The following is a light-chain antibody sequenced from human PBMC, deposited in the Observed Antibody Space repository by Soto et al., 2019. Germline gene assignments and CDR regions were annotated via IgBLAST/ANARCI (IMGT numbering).Light chain of an antibody. V-gene: IGLV2-14*01. CDR2: EVN. Sequence: QSVLTQPGPLSGSPGQSVPITSTGTGGYFYFSWYHQHPGKAPNRMIYEVNTRPSGVSNRFSGSKSGNTASLTISGPQAEDEADYFCSTYTSTNTQLGGGT. CDR1: GGYFY. CDR3: STYTSTNTQ. J-gene: IGLJ2*01.